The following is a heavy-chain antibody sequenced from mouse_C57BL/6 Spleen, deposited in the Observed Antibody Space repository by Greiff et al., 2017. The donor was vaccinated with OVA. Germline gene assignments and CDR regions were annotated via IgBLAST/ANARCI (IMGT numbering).Heavy chain of an antibody. Sequence: EVKLMESEGGLVQPGSSMKLSCTASGFTFSDYYMAWVRQVPEKGLEWVANINYDGSSTYYLDSLKSRFIISRDNAKNILYLQMSSLKSEDTATYYCARDGDYGPYAMDYWGQGTSVTVSS. CDR1: GFTFSDYY. D-gene: IGHD1-1*02. J-gene: IGHJ4*01. CDR2: INYDGSST. CDR3: ARDGDYGPYAMDY. V-gene: IGHV5-16*01.